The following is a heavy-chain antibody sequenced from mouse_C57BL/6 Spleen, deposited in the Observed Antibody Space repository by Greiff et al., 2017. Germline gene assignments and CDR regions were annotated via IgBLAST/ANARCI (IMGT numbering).Heavy chain of an antibody. V-gene: IGHV1-64*01. D-gene: IGHD2-1*01. Sequence: QVQLQQPGAELVKPGASVKLSCKASGYTFTSYWMHWVKQRPGQGLEWIGMIHPNSGSTNYNEKFKSKATLTVDKSSSTAYMQLSSLTSEDSAVYYCARRPPNYERVFDYWGQGTTLTVSS. CDR3: ARRPPNYERVFDY. J-gene: IGHJ2*01. CDR1: GYTFTSYW. CDR2: IHPNSGST.